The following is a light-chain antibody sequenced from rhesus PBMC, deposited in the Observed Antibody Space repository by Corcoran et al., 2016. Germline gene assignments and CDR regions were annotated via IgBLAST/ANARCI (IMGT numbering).Light chain of an antibody. J-gene: IGLJ1*01. V-gene: IGLV3-44*01. CDR1: TFGDEL. CDR2: GNS. Sequence: SYDLTQPRSVSVSPGQTARITCGADTFGDELVNWYQQKPPQAPVLVIYGNSDRPSGIPERFSGTKSGNNGTLTISGVEAGDEAEYYCQVWDINIGDYIFGAGTRLTV. CDR3: QVWDINIGDYI.